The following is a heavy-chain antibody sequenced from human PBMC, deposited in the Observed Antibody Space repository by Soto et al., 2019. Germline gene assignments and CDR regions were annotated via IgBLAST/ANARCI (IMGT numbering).Heavy chain of an antibody. CDR2: ISYDGSNK. J-gene: IGHJ6*02. V-gene: IGHV3-30-3*01. Sequence: GGSLRLSCAASGFTFSSYAMHWVRQAPGKGLEWVAVISYDGSNKYYADSVKGRFTISRDNAKNSLYLQMNSLRAEDTAVYYCARDAGSYGTPWYYYYGMDVWGQGTTVTVSS. D-gene: IGHD5-18*01. CDR1: GFTFSSYA. CDR3: ARDAGSYGTPWYYYYGMDV.